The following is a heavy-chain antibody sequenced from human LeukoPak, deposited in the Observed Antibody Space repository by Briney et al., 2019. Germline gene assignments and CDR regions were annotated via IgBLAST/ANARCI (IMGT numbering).Heavy chain of an antibody. J-gene: IGHJ4*02. Sequence: GGSLRLSCSASGFTFSTSAMHWVRRAPGKGLEYVSAISGSGNTTNYADSVKGRLTISRDNSKNTLNLQMSSLRVEDTAVYYCVKRLGGSGSYYDYWGQGTLVTVSS. CDR2: ISGSGNTT. CDR1: GFTFSTSA. V-gene: IGHV3-64D*09. D-gene: IGHD3-10*01. CDR3: VKRLGGSGSYYDY.